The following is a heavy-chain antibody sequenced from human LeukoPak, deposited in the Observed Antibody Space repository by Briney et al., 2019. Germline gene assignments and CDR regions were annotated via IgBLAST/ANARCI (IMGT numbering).Heavy chain of an antibody. CDR1: GYTFTGYH. D-gene: IGHD2-2*01. CDR2: INPNSGDT. Sequence: ASVKVSCKASGYTFTGYHMHWVRQAPGQGLEWMGRINPNSGDTNYAQKFQGRVTMTRDTSISTAYMELSRLRFDDTAVYYCARDYCSGTSCLFDYWGQGTLVTVSS. J-gene: IGHJ4*02. V-gene: IGHV1-2*06. CDR3: ARDYCSGTSCLFDY.